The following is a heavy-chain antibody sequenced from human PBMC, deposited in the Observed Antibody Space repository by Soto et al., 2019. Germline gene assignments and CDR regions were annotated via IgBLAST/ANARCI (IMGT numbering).Heavy chain of an antibody. Sequence: GESLKISCKGSGYSFTSYWISWVRQMPGKGLEWMGRIDPSDSYTNYSPSFQGHVTISADKSISTAYLQWSSLKASDTAMYYCAVEYYYDSSGYYYVGDFDYWGQGTLVTVS. CDR2: IDPSDSYT. D-gene: IGHD3-22*01. CDR1: GYSFTSYW. CDR3: AVEYYYDSSGYYYVGDFDY. J-gene: IGHJ4*02. V-gene: IGHV5-10-1*01.